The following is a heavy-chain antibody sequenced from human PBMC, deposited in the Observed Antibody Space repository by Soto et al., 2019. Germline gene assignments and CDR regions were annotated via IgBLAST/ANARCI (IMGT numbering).Heavy chain of an antibody. J-gene: IGHJ4*02. D-gene: IGHD6-19*01. V-gene: IGHV3-33*01. CDR3: ARDPGADSGYSSGWPYYFDY. CDR1: GFTFSSYG. CDR2: IWYDGSNK. Sequence: QVQLVESGGGVVQPGRSLRLSCAASGFTFSSYGMHWVRQAPGKGLEWVAVIWYDGSNKYYADSVKGRFTISRDNSKNTLYLQMNSLRAEDTAVYYCARDPGADSGYSSGWPYYFDYWGQGTLVTVSS.